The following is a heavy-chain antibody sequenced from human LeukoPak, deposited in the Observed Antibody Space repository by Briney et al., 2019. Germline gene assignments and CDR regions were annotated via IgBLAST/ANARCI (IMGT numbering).Heavy chain of an antibody. CDR3: ARQGISGSYKLDD. Sequence: SETLSLTCAVYGGSFSGYYWSWIRQPPGKGLEWIGEINHSGSTNYNPSLKSRVTISVDTSKNQFSLKLSSVTAADTAVYYCARQGISGSYKLDDWGQGTLVTVSS. D-gene: IGHD1-26*01. J-gene: IGHJ4*02. V-gene: IGHV4-34*01. CDR1: GGSFSGYY. CDR2: INHSGST.